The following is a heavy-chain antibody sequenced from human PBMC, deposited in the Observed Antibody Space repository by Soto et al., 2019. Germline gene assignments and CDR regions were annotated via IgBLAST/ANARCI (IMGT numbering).Heavy chain of an antibody. CDR2: IKSKGDGGAR. J-gene: IGHJ4*02. CDR3: VEGWNDF. Sequence: EVQMVQSGGDLVKPGGSLRLSCVTSGFMFSSSWMNWVRQAPGKGLEWVARIKSKGDGGARDYAAPVKGRFTISRDDSKNTVHLQMNSLRAEDTAVYYCVEGWNDFWGPGTLVTVSS. CDR1: GFMFSSSW. V-gene: IGHV3-15*01. D-gene: IGHD1-1*01.